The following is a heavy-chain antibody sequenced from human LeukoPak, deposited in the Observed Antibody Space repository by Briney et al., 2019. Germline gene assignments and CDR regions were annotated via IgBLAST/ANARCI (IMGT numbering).Heavy chain of an antibody. J-gene: IGHJ3*01. CDR3: AKGKVNHDGAFDF. V-gene: IGHV3-23*01. D-gene: IGHD3-16*01. CDR1: GFSFSSYA. Sequence: GGSLRLSCAASGFSFSSYAMSWVRQAPGKGLEWVSSVSAGGATTYYADSAKGRFTMSRDNSKKTLSLQMHSLRAEDTAVYYCAKGKVNHDGAFDFWGQGTMVTVSS. CDR2: VSAGGATT.